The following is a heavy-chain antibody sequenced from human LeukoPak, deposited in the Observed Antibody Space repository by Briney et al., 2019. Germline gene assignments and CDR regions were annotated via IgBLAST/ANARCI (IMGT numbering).Heavy chain of an antibody. D-gene: IGHD5-24*01. CDR2: IYYSGST. CDR1: GGSFSSYY. Sequence: SETLSLTCAVYGGSFSSYYWGWIRQPPGKGLEWIGSIYYSGSTYYNPSLKSRVTISVDTSKNQFSLKLSSVTAADTAVYYCARHDGYLYSFDYWGQGTLVTVSS. V-gene: IGHV4-39*01. CDR3: ARHDGYLYSFDY. J-gene: IGHJ4*02.